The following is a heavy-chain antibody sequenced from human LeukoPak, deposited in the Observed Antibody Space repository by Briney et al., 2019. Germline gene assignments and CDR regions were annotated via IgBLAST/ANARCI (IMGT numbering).Heavy chain of an antibody. V-gene: IGHV4-34*01. CDR1: GGSFSGYY. J-gene: IGHJ4*02. CDR2: INHSGST. CDR3: ARERYYDILTGLDY. D-gene: IGHD3-9*01. Sequence: SETLSLTCAVYGGSFSGYYWSWIRQPPGKGLEWIREINHSGSTNYNPSLRSRVTISVDTSKNQFSLKLSSVTAADTAVYYCARERYYDILTGLDYWGQGTLVTVSS.